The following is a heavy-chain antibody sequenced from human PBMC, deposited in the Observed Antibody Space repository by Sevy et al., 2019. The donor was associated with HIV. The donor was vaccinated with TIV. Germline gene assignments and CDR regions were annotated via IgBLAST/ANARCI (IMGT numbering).Heavy chain of an antibody. CDR3: ARSWDDWGQIGY. Sequence: EGSLRLSCAASGFTFNNYWMTWVRQAPGKELEWVANIKQDGSDKYYMESVKGRFNISRDNNKNSLYLHLNSLRAEDTAVYYCARSWDDWGQIGYWGQGTLVTVS. CDR1: GFTFNNYW. CDR2: IKQDGSDK. D-gene: IGHD7-27*01. V-gene: IGHV3-7*03. J-gene: IGHJ4*02.